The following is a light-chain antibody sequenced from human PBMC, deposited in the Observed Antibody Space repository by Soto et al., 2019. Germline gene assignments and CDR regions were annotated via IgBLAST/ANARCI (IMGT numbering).Light chain of an antibody. CDR1: QSVSSN. J-gene: IGKJ4*01. Sequence: EIVMTQSPATLSVSPGERATLSCRASQSVSSNLAWYQQKPGQAPRLLIYGASTRATSIPARFSGSGSGTELTLTIRSLQSEDVAVYYCQQYNNWPLTFGGGTKVEIK. CDR3: QQYNNWPLT. V-gene: IGKV3-15*01. CDR2: GAS.